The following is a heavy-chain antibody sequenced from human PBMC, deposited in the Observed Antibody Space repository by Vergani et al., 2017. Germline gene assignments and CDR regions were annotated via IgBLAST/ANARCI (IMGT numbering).Heavy chain of an antibody. CDR3: AREMYYYDSSGYYPDAFDI. V-gene: IGHV3-33*01. CDR2: IWYDGSNK. CDR1: GFTFSSYG. D-gene: IGHD3-22*01. J-gene: IGHJ3*02. Sequence: QVQLVESGGGVVQPGRSLRLSCAASGFTFSSYGMHWVRQAPGKGLEWVAVIWYDGSNKYYADSVKGRFTNSRDNSKNTLYLQMNSLRAEDTAVYYCAREMYYYDSSGYYPDAFDIWGQGTMVTVSS.